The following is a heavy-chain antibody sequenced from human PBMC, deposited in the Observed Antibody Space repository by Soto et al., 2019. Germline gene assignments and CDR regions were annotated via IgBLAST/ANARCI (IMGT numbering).Heavy chain of an antibody. CDR1: GFTFSSYA. Sequence: PGGSLRLSCAASGFTFSSYAMHWVRQAPGKGLEWVAVISYDGSNKYYADSVKGRFTISRDNSKNTLYLQMNSLRAEDTAVYYCARDGETGGYCSSTSCYRVGGYFDYWGQGTLVTVSS. CDR2: ISYDGSNK. V-gene: IGHV3-30-3*01. J-gene: IGHJ4*02. D-gene: IGHD2-2*02. CDR3: ARDGETGGYCSSTSCYRVGGYFDY.